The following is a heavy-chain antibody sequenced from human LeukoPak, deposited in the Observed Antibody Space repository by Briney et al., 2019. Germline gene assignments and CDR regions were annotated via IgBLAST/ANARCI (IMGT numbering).Heavy chain of an antibody. CDR1: GFTFSSYW. Sequence: GGSLRLSCAASGFTFSSYWMSWVRQAPGKGLEWVANIKQDGSEKYYVDSVKGRFTISRDNAKNSLYLQMNSLRAEDTAVYYCARGSRAILTTVTTDYFDYWGQGTLVTVSS. J-gene: IGHJ4*02. V-gene: IGHV3-7*01. D-gene: IGHD4-17*01. CDR3: ARGSRAILTTVTTDYFDY. CDR2: IKQDGSEK.